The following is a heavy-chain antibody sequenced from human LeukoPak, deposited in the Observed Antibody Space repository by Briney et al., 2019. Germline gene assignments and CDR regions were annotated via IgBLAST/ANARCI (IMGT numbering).Heavy chain of an antibody. CDR3: ARSHVDKDAFDI. V-gene: IGHV4-39*07. CDR2: IYYSGST. CDR1: GGSISSSSYY. J-gene: IGHJ3*02. Sequence: SETLSLTFTVSGGSISSSSYYWGWIRQPPGKGLEWIGSIYYSGSTYYNPSLKSRVTISVDTSKNQFSLKLSSVTAADTAVYYCARSHVDKDAFDIWGQGTMVTVSS. D-gene: IGHD5-12*01.